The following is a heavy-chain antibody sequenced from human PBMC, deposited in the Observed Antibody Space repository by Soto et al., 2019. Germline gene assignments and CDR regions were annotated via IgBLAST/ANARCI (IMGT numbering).Heavy chain of an antibody. CDR1: GYNFTSYS. J-gene: IGHJ4*02. V-gene: IGHV1-18*04. Sequence: QVQVGQSGGEVKKPGASVKVSCKPSGYNFTSYSISWVRQAPGQGLEWMGWFSTHYGNTKNAQRFEGRVSMTADTATNTAYMELRSLRSDDTAMYYCARGVGVPVMDYWGQGTLLTVSS. CDR3: ARGVGVPVMDY. CDR2: FSTHYGNT. D-gene: IGHD2-15*01.